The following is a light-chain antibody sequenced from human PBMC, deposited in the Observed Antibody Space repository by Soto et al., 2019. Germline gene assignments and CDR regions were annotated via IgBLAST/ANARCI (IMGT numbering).Light chain of an antibody. CDR2: HTS. V-gene: IGKV3-20*01. Sequence: DIVMTQSPLSLPVTPGEPASISCRASQSVGGSLAWYQQRPGQAPRLLVYHTSNRATGIPDRFSASGPGTDFTLTISRLEPEDFAVYYCQQYGNSPVTFGQGTKVDIK. CDR3: QQYGNSPVT. J-gene: IGKJ1*01. CDR1: QSVGGS.